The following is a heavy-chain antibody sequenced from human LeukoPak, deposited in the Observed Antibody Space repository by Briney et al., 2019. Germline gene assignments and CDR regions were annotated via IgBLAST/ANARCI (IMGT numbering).Heavy chain of an antibody. CDR1: GFPFSDHW. CDR3: ARGGHRQKEF. CDR2: INVDGSET. Sequence: SGGSLRLSCAASGFPFSDHWMNWVRQAPGKGLEWVANINVDGSETYYIKSVKGRFTISRDNAKNSLYLQMSSLRAEDTAVYYCARGGHRQKEFWGQGTLVTVSS. V-gene: IGHV3-7*01. J-gene: IGHJ4*02. D-gene: IGHD3-10*01.